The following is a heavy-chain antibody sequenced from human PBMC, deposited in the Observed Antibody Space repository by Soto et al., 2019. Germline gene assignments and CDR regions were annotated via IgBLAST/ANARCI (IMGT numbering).Heavy chain of an antibody. D-gene: IGHD2-21*02. CDR2: SIPVLGTT. CDR1: GDTFSSYI. Sequence: QVQLVQSGAEVKKPGSSVKVSCRSSGDTFSSYIVNGLQQAPGRGFEWVGRSIPVLGTTDYAQSFRGRVTITSYSSTNTVYMALSILRSQDTAVYYCARRRSCGYDCYQKHYYGIDVWGQGTTVTVAS. V-gene: IGHV1-69*08. J-gene: IGHJ6*02. CDR3: ARRRSCGYDCYQKHYYGIDV.